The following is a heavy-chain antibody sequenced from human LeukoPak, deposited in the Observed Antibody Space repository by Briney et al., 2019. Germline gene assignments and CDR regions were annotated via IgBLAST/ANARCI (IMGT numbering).Heavy chain of an antibody. Sequence: GGSLRLSCAASGFTFSGYAMSWVRQAPGKGLEWVSAISGSGGSTYYADSVKGRFTVSRDNSKNTLYLQMNSLRAEDTAVYYCAKSRIAVANFDYWGQGTLVTVSS. J-gene: IGHJ4*02. CDR2: ISGSGGST. CDR3: AKSRIAVANFDY. D-gene: IGHD6-19*01. CDR1: GFTFSGYA. V-gene: IGHV3-23*01.